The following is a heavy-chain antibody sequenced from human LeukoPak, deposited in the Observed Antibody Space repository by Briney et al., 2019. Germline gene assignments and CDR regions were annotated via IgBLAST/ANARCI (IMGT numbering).Heavy chain of an antibody. J-gene: IGHJ4*02. CDR1: GYTFTSYA. CDR3: AREGSGWYGHYFDY. Sequence: ASVKVSCKASGYTFTSYAMHWVRQAPGQGLEWMGWISAYNGNTNYAQKLQGRVTMTTDTSTSTAYMELRSLRSDDTAVYYCAREGSGWYGHYFDYWGQGTLVTVSS. CDR2: ISAYNGNT. V-gene: IGHV1-18*01. D-gene: IGHD6-19*01.